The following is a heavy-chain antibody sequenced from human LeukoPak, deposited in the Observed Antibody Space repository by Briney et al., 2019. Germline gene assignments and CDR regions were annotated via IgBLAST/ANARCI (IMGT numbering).Heavy chain of an antibody. J-gene: IGHJ5*02. CDR1: GGSISSGSYY. D-gene: IGHD3-10*01. CDR3: GRDYPPKTDYYGSEPDYNWFDP. V-gene: IGHV4-61*01. CDR2: IYYSGST. Sequence: PSETLSLTCTVSGGSISSGSYYWSWIRQPPGKGLEWIGYIYYSGSTNYNPSLKSRVTISVDTSKNQFSLKLSSVTAADTAVYYCGRDYPPKTDYYGSEPDYNWFDPWGQGTLVTVSS.